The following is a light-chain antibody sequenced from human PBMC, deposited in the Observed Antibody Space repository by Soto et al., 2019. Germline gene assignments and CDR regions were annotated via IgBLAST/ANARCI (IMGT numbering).Light chain of an antibody. CDR1: SGDVAIYDL. V-gene: IGLV2-23*02. CDR3: SSYAGTVTLV. CDR2: EVT. J-gene: IGLJ3*02. Sequence: QPASVSGSPGQSITISCTGTSGDVAIYDLVSWYQQYPGKAPQLIIYEVTKRPSGVSNRFSGSKSGNTASLTISGLQAEDEGDYYCSSYAGTVTLVFGGGTKVTVL.